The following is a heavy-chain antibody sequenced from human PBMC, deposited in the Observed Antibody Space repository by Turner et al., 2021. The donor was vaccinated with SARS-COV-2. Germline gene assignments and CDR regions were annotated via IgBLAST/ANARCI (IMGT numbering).Heavy chain of an antibody. Sequence: QVQLVESGGGGVQPGRSLRLSGAASGFTFSGYGMHWGRQAPGKGLEWVAVTSYDGSNKSYADSVKGRFTISRDNSKNTLYLQMNSLRAEDTAVYYCAKQQGLYSNPMYYFDYWGQGTLVTVSS. CDR1: GFTFSGYG. D-gene: IGHD4-4*01. J-gene: IGHJ4*02. CDR2: TSYDGSNK. CDR3: AKQQGLYSNPMYYFDY. V-gene: IGHV3-30*18.